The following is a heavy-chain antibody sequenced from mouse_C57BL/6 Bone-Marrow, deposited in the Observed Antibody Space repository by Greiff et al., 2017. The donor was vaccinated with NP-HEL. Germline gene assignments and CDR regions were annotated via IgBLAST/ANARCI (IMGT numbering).Heavy chain of an antibody. V-gene: IGHV5-6*01. Sequence: EVMLVESGGDLVKPGGSLKLSCAASGFTFSSYGMSWVRQTPDKRLEWVATISSGGSYTYYPDSVKGRFTISRDNAKNTLYLQMSSLKSEDTAMYYCARHGGRPWFAYWGQGTLVTVSA. D-gene: IGHD1-1*02. CDR1: GFTFSSYG. J-gene: IGHJ3*01. CDR2: ISSGGSYT. CDR3: ARHGGRPWFAY.